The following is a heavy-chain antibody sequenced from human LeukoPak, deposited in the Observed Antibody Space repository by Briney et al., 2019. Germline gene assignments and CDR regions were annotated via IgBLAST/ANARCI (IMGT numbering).Heavy chain of an antibody. V-gene: IGHV3-21*01. CDR1: GFTFSSYS. J-gene: IGHJ3*02. Sequence: PGVSLRLSCAASGFTFSSYSMSWVRQAPGNGLEWVSSISSGSSFMYYADSLKGRFTISRDNAQNSLYLQMNSLRAEDTAVYYCARIRSDAFDIWGQGTMVTVSS. CDR3: ARIRSDAFDI. CDR2: ISSGSSFM.